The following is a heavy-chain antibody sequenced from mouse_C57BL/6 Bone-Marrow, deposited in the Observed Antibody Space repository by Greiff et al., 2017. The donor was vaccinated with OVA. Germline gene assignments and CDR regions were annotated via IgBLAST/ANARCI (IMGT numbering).Heavy chain of an antibody. CDR2: IHPSDSDT. Sequence: QVQLQQPGAELVKPGASVKVSCKASGYTFTSYWMHWVKQRPGQGLEWIGRIHPSDSDTNYNQKFKGKATLTVDKSSSTAYMQLSSLTSEDSAVDYCAIGDGYYRFAYWGQGTLVTVSA. CDR3: AIGDGYYRFAY. V-gene: IGHV1-74*01. J-gene: IGHJ3*01. D-gene: IGHD2-3*01. CDR1: GYTFTSYW.